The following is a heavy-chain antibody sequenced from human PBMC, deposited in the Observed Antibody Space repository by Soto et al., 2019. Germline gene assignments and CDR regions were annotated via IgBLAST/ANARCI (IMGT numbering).Heavy chain of an antibody. V-gene: IGHV3-48*01. J-gene: IGHJ6*02. CDR2: ISSSSSTI. CDR1: GFTFSSYS. CDR3: ARAPIVPYYYYGMDV. Sequence: GGSLRLSCAASGFTFSSYSMNWVRQAPGKGLEWVSYISSSSSTIYYADSVKGRFTISRDNAKNSLHLQMNSLRGEDTAVYYCARAPIVPYYYYGMDVWGQGTTVTVSS. D-gene: IGHD2-8*01.